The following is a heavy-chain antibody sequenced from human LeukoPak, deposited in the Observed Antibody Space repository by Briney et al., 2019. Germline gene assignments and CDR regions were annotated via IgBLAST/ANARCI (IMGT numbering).Heavy chain of an antibody. Sequence: GGSLRLSCAASGFTFSSYSMTWVRQAPGKGLEWVSSISSSSSYIYYADSVKGRFTISRDNAKNSLYLQMNSLRAEDTAVYYCARDREGGYSNYGVPFDYWGQGTLVTVSS. CDR3: ARDREGGYSNYGVPFDY. V-gene: IGHV3-21*01. CDR2: ISSSSSYI. CDR1: GFTFSSYS. D-gene: IGHD5-18*01. J-gene: IGHJ4*02.